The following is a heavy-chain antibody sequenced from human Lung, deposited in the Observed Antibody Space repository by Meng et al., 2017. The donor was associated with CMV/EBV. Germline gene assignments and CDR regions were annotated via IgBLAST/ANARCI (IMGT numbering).Heavy chain of an antibody. CDR1: GFSFTEYG. Sequence: GGSLRLSCAASGFSFTEYGMHWVRQTPDKGLEWVAFIRMDESDKFYGASVKGRFTISRDMSRKTLFLQMNSLRTDDTGVYYCAKDDPVVASWGQGTLVTVSS. D-gene: IGHD4-23*01. V-gene: IGHV3-30*02. CDR2: IRMDESDK. CDR3: AKDDPVVAS. J-gene: IGHJ4*02.